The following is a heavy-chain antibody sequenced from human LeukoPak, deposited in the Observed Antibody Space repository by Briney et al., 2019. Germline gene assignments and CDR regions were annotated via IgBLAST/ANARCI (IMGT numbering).Heavy chain of an antibody. CDR1: GYTFTSYA. J-gene: IGHJ4*02. D-gene: IGHD5-12*01. Sequence: ASVKVSCKASGYTFTSYAMHWVRQASGQRLEWMGWINAGNGNTKYSQKFQGRVTITRDTSASTAYMELSSLRSEDTAVYYCARGRGYSGSHYFDYWGQGTLVTVSS. CDR3: ARGRGYSGSHYFDY. CDR2: INAGNGNT. V-gene: IGHV1-3*01.